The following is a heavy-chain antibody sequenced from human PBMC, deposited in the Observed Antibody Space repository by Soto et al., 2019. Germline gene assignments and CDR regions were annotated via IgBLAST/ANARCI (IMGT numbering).Heavy chain of an antibody. CDR1: GGSISSSSYY. CDR2: IYYSGST. D-gene: IGHD3-3*01. V-gene: IGHV4-39*01. J-gene: IGHJ5*02. Sequence: SETLSLTCTVSGGSISSSSYYWGWIRQPPGKGLEWIGSIYYSGSTYYNPSLKSRVTISVDTSKNQFSLKLSSVTAADTAVYYCARQGTPYLEWLSWGQGTLVTVSS. CDR3: ARQGTPYLEWLS.